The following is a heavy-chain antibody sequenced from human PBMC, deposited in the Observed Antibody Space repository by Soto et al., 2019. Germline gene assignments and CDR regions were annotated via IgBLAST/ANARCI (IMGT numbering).Heavy chain of an antibody. Sequence: SVKVSCKASGGTFSSYTISLVRQAPGQGLEWMGRIIPILGTANYAQKFQGRVTITADESTSTAYMELRSLRSDDTAVYYCARDAVYEYSSSSYLFDYWGQGTLVTVSS. V-gene: IGHV1-69*08. CDR3: ARDAVYEYSSSSYLFDY. CDR2: IIPILGTA. D-gene: IGHD6-6*01. CDR1: GGTFSSYT. J-gene: IGHJ4*02.